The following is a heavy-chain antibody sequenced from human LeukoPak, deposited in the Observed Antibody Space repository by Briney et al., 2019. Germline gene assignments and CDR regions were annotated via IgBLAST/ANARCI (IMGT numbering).Heavy chain of an antibody. J-gene: IGHJ6*03. D-gene: IGHD3-3*01. CDR2: IRYDGSNK. CDR1: GFTFSSYG. CDR3: AKRYHDFWSGYYYYYMDV. Sequence: PGGSLRLSCAASGFTFSSYGMHWVRQAPGKGLEGVAFIRYDGSNKYYADSVKGRFTISRDNSKNTLYLQMNSLRAEDTAVYYCAKRYHDFWSGYYYYYMDVWGKGTTVTVSS. V-gene: IGHV3-30*02.